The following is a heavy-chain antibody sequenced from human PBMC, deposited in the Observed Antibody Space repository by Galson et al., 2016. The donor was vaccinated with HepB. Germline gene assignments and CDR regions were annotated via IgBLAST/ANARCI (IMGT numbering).Heavy chain of an antibody. Sequence: SETLSLTCAVYGGSFSAYNWTWIRQPPGKGLEWIGEIHHSGSTIYNPSLKSRLTISVDTSKNQFSLNLISVTAADTAAYYCARPNSGPVGGNYHIDVWGQGTTVTVSS. CDR3: ARPNSGPVGGNYHIDV. V-gene: IGHV4-34*01. CDR1: GGSFSAYN. CDR2: IHHSGST. J-gene: IGHJ6*02. D-gene: IGHD6-19*01.